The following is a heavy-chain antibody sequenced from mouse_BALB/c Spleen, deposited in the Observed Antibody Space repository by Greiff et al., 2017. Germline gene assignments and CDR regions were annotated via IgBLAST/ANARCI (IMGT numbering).Heavy chain of an antibody. J-gene: IGHJ4*01. V-gene: IGHV5-6-4*01. D-gene: IGHD2-3*01. CDR2: ISSGGSYT. CDR1: GFTFSSYT. CDR3: TRGDDGYAMDY. Sequence: DVMLVESGGGLVKPGGSLKLSCAASGFTFSSYTMSWVRQTPEKRLEWVATISSGGSYTYYPDSVKGRFTISRDNAKNTLYLQMSSLKSEDTAMYYCTRGDDGYAMDYWGQGTSVTVSS.